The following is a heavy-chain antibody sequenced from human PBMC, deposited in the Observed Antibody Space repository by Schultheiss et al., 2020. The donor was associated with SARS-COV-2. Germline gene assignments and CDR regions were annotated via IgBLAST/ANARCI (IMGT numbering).Heavy chain of an antibody. D-gene: IGHD1-26*01. CDR3: ARGVGSYYDVFDY. CDR1: GGSISSGGYY. Sequence: SETLSLTCTVSGGSISSGGYYWSWIRQHPGKGLEWIGYIYYSGSTYYNPSLKSRVTISVDTSKNQFSLKLSSVTAADTAVYYCARGVGSYYDVFDYWGQGTLVTVSS. J-gene: IGHJ4*02. V-gene: IGHV4-31*03. CDR2: IYYSGST.